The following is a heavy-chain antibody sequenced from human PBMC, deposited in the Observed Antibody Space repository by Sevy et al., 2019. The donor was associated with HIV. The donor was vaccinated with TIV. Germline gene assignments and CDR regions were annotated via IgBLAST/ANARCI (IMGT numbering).Heavy chain of an antibody. CDR1: GFTLSSYA. CDR3: AKAGVRVSGTFDLFYLDY. J-gene: IGHJ4*02. Sequence: GGSLRLSCTASGFTLSSYAMSWVRQAPGKGLEWVSGISGSGGSTYYADSVRGRFTISRDNSKNTLYLQMNSLTAEDTAVYYCAKAGVRVSGTFDLFYLDYWGQGTLVTVSS. CDR2: ISGSGGST. D-gene: IGHD3-3*01. V-gene: IGHV3-23*01.